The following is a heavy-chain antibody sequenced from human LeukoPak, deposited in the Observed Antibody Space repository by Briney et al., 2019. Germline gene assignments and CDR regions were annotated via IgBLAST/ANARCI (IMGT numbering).Heavy chain of an antibody. CDR1: GGTFSSYA. CDR3: ARDGAAAGRYFDY. D-gene: IGHD6-13*01. Sequence: GASVKVSCKASGGTFSSYAISWVRQAPGQGLEWMGGIIPIFGTANYAQKFQGRVTITTDESTSTAYMELSSLRSEDTAVYYCARDGAAAGRYFDYWGQGTLVTVSS. J-gene: IGHJ4*02. V-gene: IGHV1-69*05. CDR2: IIPIFGTA.